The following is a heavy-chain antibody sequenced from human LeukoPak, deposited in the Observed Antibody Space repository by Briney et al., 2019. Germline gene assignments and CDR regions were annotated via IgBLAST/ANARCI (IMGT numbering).Heavy chain of an antibody. CDR2: IYHSGST. CDR3: ARDGGYSGYDHFDY. V-gene: IGHV4-30-2*01. D-gene: IGHD5-12*01. CDR1: GGSISSGGYY. J-gene: IGHJ4*02. Sequence: SETLSLTCTVSGGSISSGGYYWSWIRRAPGKGLEWIGYIYHSGSTYYNPSLKSRVTISVDTSKNQFSLKLSSVTAADTAVYYCARDGGYSGYDHFDYWGQGTLVTVSS.